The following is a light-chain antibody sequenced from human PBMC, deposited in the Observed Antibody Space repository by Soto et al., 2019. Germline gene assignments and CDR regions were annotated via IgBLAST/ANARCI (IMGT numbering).Light chain of an antibody. J-gene: IGKJ2*02. CDR3: QQYNNWCT. CDR2: GAS. CDR1: QSVSAN. Sequence: EIVMTQSPATLSVSPGERATLSCWASQSVSANLAWYQQKPGQAPRLLIYGASTRATGIPARFSGSGSGTEFTLTISSLQSEDFAVYYCQQYNNWCTFGQGTKLEIK. V-gene: IGKV3-15*01.